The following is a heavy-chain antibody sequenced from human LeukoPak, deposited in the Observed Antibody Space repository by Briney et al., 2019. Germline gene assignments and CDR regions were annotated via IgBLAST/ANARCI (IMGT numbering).Heavy chain of an antibody. Sequence: GGSLRLSCVPSGITFSNSALNWARQAPGKGLEWVATITKNGDQAYYADSVKGLFTISRDTFRDTLYLQMNSLRAEDTAVYHCVKSAGKDGYRDVFDIWGQGTVVTVSS. CDR3: VKSAGKDGYRDVFDI. D-gene: IGHD5-24*01. V-gene: IGHV3-23*01. J-gene: IGHJ3*02. CDR2: ITKNGDQA. CDR1: GITFSNSA.